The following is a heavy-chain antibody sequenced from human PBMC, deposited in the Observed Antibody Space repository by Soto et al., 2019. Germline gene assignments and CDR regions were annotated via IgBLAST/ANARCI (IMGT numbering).Heavy chain of an antibody. CDR2: ISNSGSII. Sequence: EVQLVESGGNLVQPGGSLRLSCAASGFNCISYSMSWVRQAPGKGLEWVSYISNSGSIIHDADSVKGRFTISRDNAKNSLSLQMNSLRDEDTALYYCVRVYASNSFDIWGQGTVVTVSS. J-gene: IGHJ3*02. CDR3: VRVYASNSFDI. D-gene: IGHD2-2*01. V-gene: IGHV3-48*02. CDR1: GFNCISYS.